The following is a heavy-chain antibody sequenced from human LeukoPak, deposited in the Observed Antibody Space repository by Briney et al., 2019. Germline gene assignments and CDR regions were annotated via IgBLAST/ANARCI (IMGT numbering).Heavy chain of an antibody. J-gene: IGHJ4*02. CDR2: ISYDGSNK. Sequence: GGSLRLSCAASGFTFSSYAMHWVRQAPGKGLEWAAVISYDGSNKYYADSVKGRFTISRDNSKNTLYLQMNSLRAEDTAVYYCARTTYYGDSGFDYWGQGTLVTVSS. D-gene: IGHD4-17*01. CDR3: ARTTYYGDSGFDY. V-gene: IGHV3-30*04. CDR1: GFTFSSYA.